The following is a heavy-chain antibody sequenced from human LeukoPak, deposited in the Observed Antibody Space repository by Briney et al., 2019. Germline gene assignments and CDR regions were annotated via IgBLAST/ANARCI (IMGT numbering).Heavy chain of an antibody. CDR1: GFTFSSYA. Sequence: GSLRLSCAASGFTFSSYAMSWVRQAPGKGLEWVSAISVSGVSTYYADSVKGRFTIFRDNSKNTLYLQMNSLRAQDTAVYYCAKESYGVEFDYWGQGTLVTVSS. CDR2: ISVSGVST. CDR3: AKESYGVEFDY. D-gene: IGHD5-18*01. J-gene: IGHJ4*02. V-gene: IGHV3-23*01.